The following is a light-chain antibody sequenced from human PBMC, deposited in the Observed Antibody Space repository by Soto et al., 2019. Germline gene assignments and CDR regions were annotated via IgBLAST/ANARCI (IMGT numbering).Light chain of an antibody. Sequence: QSALTQPASVSGSPGQSITISCTGNSTDVGRYNLVSWYQQHPGKAPKLLIYEVSKGTSGISNRFSGSKSGNTASLTISGLQAADEADYYCCSYTTDSTFLFGGGTKVTVL. V-gene: IGLV2-23*02. CDR1: STDVGRYNL. J-gene: IGLJ2*01. CDR2: EVS. CDR3: CSYTTDSTFL.